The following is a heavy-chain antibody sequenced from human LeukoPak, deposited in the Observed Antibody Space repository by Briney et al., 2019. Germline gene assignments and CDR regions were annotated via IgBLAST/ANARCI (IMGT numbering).Heavy chain of an antibody. J-gene: IGHJ6*02. Sequence: PGGSLRLSCAASGFTFSSYAMSWVRQAPGKGLEWVSAISGSGGSTYYADSVKGRFTISRDNSTNTLYLQMNSLRAEDTAVYYCAKGAYCSGGSCYSFGVAHYYYYGMDVWGQGTTVTVSS. CDR3: AKGAYCSGGSCYSFGVAHYYYYGMDV. CDR2: ISGSGGST. D-gene: IGHD2-15*01. V-gene: IGHV3-23*01. CDR1: GFTFSSYA.